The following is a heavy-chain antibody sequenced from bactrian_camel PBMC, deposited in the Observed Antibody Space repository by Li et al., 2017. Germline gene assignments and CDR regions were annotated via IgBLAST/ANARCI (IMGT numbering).Heavy chain of an antibody. CDR1: GASYSSDS. CDR3: TTSTVVRGLWDRNPD. Sequence: VQLVESGGGSVQAGGSLRLSCTTAGASYSSDSMAWFRQAPGKGREGVAAINTGGGTTDYADSVKDRFTISQDNAKNTLYLQMSSLKAEDTAVYYCTTSTVVRGLWDRNPDWGQGTQVTVS. D-gene: IGHD6*01. J-gene: IGHJ4*01. V-gene: IGHV3S1*01. CDR2: INTGGGTT.